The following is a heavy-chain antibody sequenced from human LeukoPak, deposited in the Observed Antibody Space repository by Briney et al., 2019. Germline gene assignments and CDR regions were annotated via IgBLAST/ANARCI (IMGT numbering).Heavy chain of an antibody. D-gene: IGHD5-24*01. Sequence: GGSLRLSCATSGFTLRSYAMSWVRQAPGKGLEWVSAISGSGDSSYYADSVKGRFTISRDNSKNTLYLQMNSLRAEDTAVYYCAKDRATMLSRVKPNYFDYWGQGTLVSVSS. CDR2: ISGSGDSS. V-gene: IGHV3-23*01. J-gene: IGHJ4*02. CDR1: GFTLRSYA. CDR3: AKDRATMLSRVKPNYFDY.